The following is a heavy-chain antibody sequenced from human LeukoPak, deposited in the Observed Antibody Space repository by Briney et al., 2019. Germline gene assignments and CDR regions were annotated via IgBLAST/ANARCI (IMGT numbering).Heavy chain of an antibody. J-gene: IGHJ6*03. Sequence: GASVKVSCKASGYTFTSYDINWVRQATGQGLEWMGWMNPNSGNTGYAQKFQGRVTMTRNTSISTAYMELSSLRSEDTAVYYCARVPPIGYCSGGSCYRSRRGRGTIYYYYMDVWGKGTTVTISS. CDR3: ARVPPIGYCSGGSCYRSRRGRGTIYYYYMDV. CDR2: MNPNSGNT. CDR1: GYTFTSYD. V-gene: IGHV1-8*01. D-gene: IGHD2-15*01.